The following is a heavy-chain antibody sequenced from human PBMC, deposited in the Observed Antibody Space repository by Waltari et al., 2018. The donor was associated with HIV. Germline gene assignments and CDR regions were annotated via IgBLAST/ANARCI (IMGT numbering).Heavy chain of an antibody. CDR1: GGSIRGYY. Sequence: QVQLQESGPGLVKPSETLSLTCTVSGGSIRGYYWTWIRQPPGKGLEWIGYIYYSGNTNYNPSLKSRVTISVDTSKNQFSLKLSSVTAADTAVYYCAKGGNTFDLWGRGTLVTVSS. D-gene: IGHD3-10*01. V-gene: IGHV4-59*01. CDR3: AKGGNTFDL. J-gene: IGHJ2*01. CDR2: IYYSGNT.